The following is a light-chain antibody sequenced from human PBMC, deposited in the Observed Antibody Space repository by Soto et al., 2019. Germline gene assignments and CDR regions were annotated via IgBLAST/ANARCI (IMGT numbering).Light chain of an antibody. CDR2: SNN. V-gene: IGLV1-44*01. J-gene: IGLJ2*01. Sequence: QSVLTQPPSASGTPGQRVTISCSGSSSNIGRHGVNWYQHLPGAAPKLLIYSNNQRPSGVPDRFSGSTSGTSVSLTVSGLESEDEAVYFCAPWADSLNGVVFVGGTQLAVL. CDR3: APWADSLNGVV. CDR1: SSNIGRHG.